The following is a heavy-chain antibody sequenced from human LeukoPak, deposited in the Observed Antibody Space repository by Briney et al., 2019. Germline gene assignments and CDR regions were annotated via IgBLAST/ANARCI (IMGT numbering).Heavy chain of an antibody. V-gene: IGHV3-48*03. J-gene: IGHJ4*02. CDR3: ARLNYYGSGRPLDY. CDR1: GFTFSSYE. D-gene: IGHD3-10*01. Sequence: GGSLRLSCAASGFTFSSYEMNWVRQAPGKGLEWVSYISSSGSTIYYADSVKGRFTISRDNAKNSLYLQMNSLRAEDTAVYYCARLNYYGSGRPLDYWGQGTLVTVSS. CDR2: ISSSGSTI.